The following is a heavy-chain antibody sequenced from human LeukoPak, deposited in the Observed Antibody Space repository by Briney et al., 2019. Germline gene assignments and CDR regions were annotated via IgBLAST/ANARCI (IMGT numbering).Heavy chain of an antibody. CDR3: ARPHFYSEGAADWFDP. CDR1: GGSFSGYY. D-gene: IGHD3-3*02. CDR2: INHSGST. J-gene: IGHJ5*02. Sequence: SETLSLTCAVYGGSFSGYYWSWIRQPPGKGLEWIGEINHSGSTNYNPSLKSRVTMSVDTSKNQFSLKLTSVTAADTAVYYCARPHFYSEGAADWFDPWGQGTLVTVSS. V-gene: IGHV4-34*01.